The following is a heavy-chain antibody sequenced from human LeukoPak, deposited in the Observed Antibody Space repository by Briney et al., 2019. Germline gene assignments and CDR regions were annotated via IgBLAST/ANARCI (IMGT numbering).Heavy chain of an antibody. CDR3: ARVGRIAAAVPNFDY. Sequence: SQTLSLTCTVSGGSISSGSCYWSWIRQPAGKGLEWIGRIYTSGSTNYNPSLKSRVTISVDTSKNQFSLKLSSVTAADTAVYYCARVGRIAAAVPNFDYWGQGTLVTVSS. J-gene: IGHJ4*02. CDR1: GGSISSGSCY. D-gene: IGHD6-13*01. CDR2: IYTSGST. V-gene: IGHV4-61*02.